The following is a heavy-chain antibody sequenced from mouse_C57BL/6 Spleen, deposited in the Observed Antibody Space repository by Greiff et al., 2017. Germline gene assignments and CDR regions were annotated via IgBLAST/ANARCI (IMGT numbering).Heavy chain of an antibody. CDR2: IDPETGGT. J-gene: IGHJ4*01. D-gene: IGHD1-1*01. CDR3: TRYYGSSPALDY. V-gene: IGHV1-15*01. CDR1: GYTFTDYE. Sequence: VKLVESGAELVRPGASVTLSCKASGYTFTDYEMHWVKQTPVHGLEWIGAIDPETGGTAYNQKFKGKAILTADKSSSTAYMELRSLTSEDSAVYYCTRYYGSSPALDYWGQGTSVTVSS.